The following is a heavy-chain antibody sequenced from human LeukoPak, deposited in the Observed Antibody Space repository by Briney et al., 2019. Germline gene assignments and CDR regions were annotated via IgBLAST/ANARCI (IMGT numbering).Heavy chain of an antibody. CDR1: SGSFGGYY. CDR2: IYYSGST. CDR3: ARLSGAHDAFDI. J-gene: IGHJ3*02. V-gene: IGHV4-39*01. Sequence: PSETLSLTCDAYSGSFGGYYWGWIRQPPGKGLGWIGSIYYSGSTYYNPSLKSRVTISVDTSKNQFSLKLSSVTAADTAVYYCARLSGAHDAFDIWGQGTMVTVSS.